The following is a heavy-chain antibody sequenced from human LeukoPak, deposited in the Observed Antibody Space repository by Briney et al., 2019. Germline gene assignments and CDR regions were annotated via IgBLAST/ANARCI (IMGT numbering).Heavy chain of an antibody. CDR3: ARESSVVGRNIDY. CDR2: ISSSSSYI. J-gene: IGHJ4*02. V-gene: IGHV3-21*01. D-gene: IGHD1-26*01. CDR1: GFTFSSYS. Sequence: GGSLRLSCAASGFTFSSYSMNWVRQAPGKWLEWVSSISSSSSYIYYADSVKGRFTISRDNAKNSLYLQMNSLRAEDTAVYYCARESSVVGRNIDYWGQGTLVTVSS.